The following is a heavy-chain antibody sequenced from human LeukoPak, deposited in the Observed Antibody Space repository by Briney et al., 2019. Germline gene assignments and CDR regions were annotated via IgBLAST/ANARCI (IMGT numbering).Heavy chain of an antibody. J-gene: IGHJ4*02. D-gene: IGHD4-23*01. Sequence: PGGSLRLSCAASGFTFSTYAMSWVRQAPGKGLEWVSAISGSGGSTYYADSVKGRFTISRDNSENTLYLQMNSLRPEDTAVYYCARGAHKRDDYGGFFDYWGQGTLVTVSS. CDR3: ARGAHKRDDYGGFFDY. V-gene: IGHV3-23*01. CDR2: ISGSGGST. CDR1: GFTFSTYA.